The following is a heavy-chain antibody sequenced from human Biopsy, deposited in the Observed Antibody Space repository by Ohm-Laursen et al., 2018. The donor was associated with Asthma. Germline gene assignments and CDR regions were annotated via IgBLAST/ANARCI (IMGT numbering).Heavy chain of an antibody. J-gene: IGHJ6*02. V-gene: IGHV4-59*04. CDR3: VRGSSSWHHGPFHYYYGLDV. CDR2: IYYSGTT. Sequence: SETLSLTCTVSGVSIRSYYWTWIRQPPGKGLEWIGSIYYSGTTYYNPSLESRVTVSADTSKNQFSLKLTYGTAADTAVYYCVRGSSSWHHGPFHYYYGLDVWGQGTTATVSS. CDR1: GVSIRSYY. D-gene: IGHD6-13*01.